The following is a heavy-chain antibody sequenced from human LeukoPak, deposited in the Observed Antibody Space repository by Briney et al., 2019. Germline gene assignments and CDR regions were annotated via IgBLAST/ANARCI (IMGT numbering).Heavy chain of an antibody. CDR1: GGSFSTYY. J-gene: IGHJ4*03. CDR3: ARGPTISETGYFDF. Sequence: SETLSLTCAVYGGSFSTYYWSWIRQSPGKGLEWIAEINHRGDTNYNPSVKSRVAISVDTSKNQFSLKLRSLTAADTAVYYCARGPTISETGYFDFWGQGTLVTVSS. D-gene: IGHD1-1*01. CDR2: INHRGDT. V-gene: IGHV4-34*01.